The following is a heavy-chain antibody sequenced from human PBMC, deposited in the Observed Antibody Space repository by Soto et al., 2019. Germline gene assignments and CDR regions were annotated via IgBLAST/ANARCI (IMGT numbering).Heavy chain of an antibody. Sequence: SETLSLTCTVSGGSISSYYWSWIRQPPGKGLEWIGYIYYSGSTNYNPSLKSRVTISVDTSKNQFSLKLSSVTAADTAVYYCAREGYCSSTSCLGILDYWGQGTLVPVSS. CDR1: GGSISSYY. J-gene: IGHJ4*02. D-gene: IGHD2-2*01. CDR2: IYYSGST. CDR3: AREGYCSSTSCLGILDY. V-gene: IGHV4-59*01.